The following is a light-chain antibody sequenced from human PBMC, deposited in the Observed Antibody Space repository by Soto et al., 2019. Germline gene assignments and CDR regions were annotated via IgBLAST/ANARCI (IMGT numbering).Light chain of an antibody. CDR3: SSYTTSYFYV. V-gene: IGLV2-14*01. CDR2: GVK. CDR1: GRDIGAYDY. Sequence: QSALTQPASVSGSPGQSITISCTGSGRDIGAYDYVSWYQQHPGKAPKLLIYGVKNRPSGVSYRFSASKSAFTASLTISGLQAEDEANYYCSSYTTSYFYVFGAGTKVNV. J-gene: IGLJ1*01.